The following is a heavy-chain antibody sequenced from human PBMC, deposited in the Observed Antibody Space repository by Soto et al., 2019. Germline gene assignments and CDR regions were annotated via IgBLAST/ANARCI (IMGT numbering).Heavy chain of an antibody. D-gene: IGHD6-19*01. Sequence: EVQLLESGGGLVQPGGSLRLSCAASGFTFSSYAMSWVRQAPGKGLEWVSAISGSGGSTYYADSVKGRFTISRDNSKNTLYLQMNSLRAEDTAVYYCAKVAYGGDSSGWYVSGQFDYWGQGTLVTVSS. CDR3: AKVAYGGDSSGWYVSGQFDY. CDR1: GFTFSSYA. J-gene: IGHJ4*02. V-gene: IGHV3-23*01. CDR2: ISGSGGST.